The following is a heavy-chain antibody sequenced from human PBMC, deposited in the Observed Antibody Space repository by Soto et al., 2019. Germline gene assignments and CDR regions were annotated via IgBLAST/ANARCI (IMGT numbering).Heavy chain of an antibody. CDR1: GGSISSSSYY. V-gene: IGHV4-39*01. CDR3: ARQVVATTRGPFDY. D-gene: IGHD5-12*01. J-gene: IGHJ4*02. CDR2: IYYSGST. Sequence: QLQLQESGPGLVKPSETLSLTCTVSGGSISSSSYYWGWIRQPPGKGLEWIGSIYYSGSTYYNPSLKSRVTISVDTSKNQFSLKLSSVTAADTAVYYCARQVVATTRGPFDYWGQGTLVTVSS.